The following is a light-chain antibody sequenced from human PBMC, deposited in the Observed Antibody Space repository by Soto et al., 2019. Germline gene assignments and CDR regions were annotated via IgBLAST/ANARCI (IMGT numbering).Light chain of an antibody. Sequence: DIQMTQSPSTLSASVGDRVTITCRASQSISTYLAWYQQKPGNAPKLLIYKASNLQSGVPPRFSGSGSGTEFTLTISSLQPDDFATYYCQQYNSYSPYTFGQGTNLEIK. V-gene: IGKV1-5*03. CDR2: KAS. CDR1: QSISTY. J-gene: IGKJ2*01. CDR3: QQYNSYSPYT.